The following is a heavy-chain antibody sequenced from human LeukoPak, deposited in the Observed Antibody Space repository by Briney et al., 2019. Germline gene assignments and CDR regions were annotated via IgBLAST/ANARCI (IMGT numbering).Heavy chain of an antibody. V-gene: IGHV4-61*02. CDR3: ARISSSNWYNERGAFDV. J-gene: IGHJ3*01. CDR2: IYTSGST. D-gene: IGHD6-13*01. Sequence: SETLSLTCTVSGGSISSGSYYWSWIRQPAGKGLEWIGRIYTSGSTNYNPSLKSRVTISVDTSKNQFSLKLRSVTAADTAVHYCARISSSNWYNERGAFDVWGQGTMVTVSS. CDR1: GGSISSGSYY.